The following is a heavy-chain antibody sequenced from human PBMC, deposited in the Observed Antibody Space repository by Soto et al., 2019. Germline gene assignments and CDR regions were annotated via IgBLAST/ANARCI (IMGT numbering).Heavy chain of an antibody. J-gene: IGHJ4*02. CDR1: GFTFGDYA. V-gene: IGHV3-49*05. CDR3: TRDLKVTGTVDY. CDR2: IRSKAYGGTT. Sequence: KPGGSLRLSCTASGFTFGDYAMSWFRQAPGKGLEWVGVIRSKAYGGTTEYTASVKGRFTISRDDSKSIDYLQMNSLKTEDTVVYYCTRDLKVTGTVDYWGQGTLVTVSS. D-gene: IGHD1-20*01.